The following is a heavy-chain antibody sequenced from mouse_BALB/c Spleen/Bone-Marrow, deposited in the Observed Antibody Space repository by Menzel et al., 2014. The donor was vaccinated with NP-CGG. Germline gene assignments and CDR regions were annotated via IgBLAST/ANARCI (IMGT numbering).Heavy chain of an antibody. Sequence: EVKLVESGGGLVKPGGSLKFSCAASGFAFSGYDMSWVRQTPEKRLEWVAYISSGGSNTYYPDTVKGRFTISRDNAKNTLYLQMNNLESEDTAMYYCARQRGYAYAMDYRGQGISVTVSS. CDR3: ARQRGYAYAMDY. V-gene: IGHV5-12-1*01. CDR1: GFAFSGYD. CDR2: ISSGGSNT. J-gene: IGHJ4*01. D-gene: IGHD2-2*01.